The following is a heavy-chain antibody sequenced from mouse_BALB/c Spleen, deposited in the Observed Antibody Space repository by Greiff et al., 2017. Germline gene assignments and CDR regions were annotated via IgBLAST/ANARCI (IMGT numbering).Heavy chain of an antibody. V-gene: IGHV3-2*02. Sequence: EVKLQESGPGLVKPSQSLSLTCTVTGYSITSDYAWNWIRQFPGNKLEWMGYISYSGSTSYNPSLKSRISITRDTSKNQFFLQLNSVTTEDTATYYCAPYDYDVSWFAYWGQGTLVTVSA. J-gene: IGHJ3*01. CDR1: GYSITSDYA. CDR3: APYDYDVSWFAY. D-gene: IGHD2-4*01. CDR2: ISYSGST.